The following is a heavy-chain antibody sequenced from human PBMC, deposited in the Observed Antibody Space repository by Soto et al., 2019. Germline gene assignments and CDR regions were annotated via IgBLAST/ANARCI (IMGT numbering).Heavy chain of an antibody. CDR1: GFTFSSYG. V-gene: IGHV3-33*01. J-gene: IGHJ3*02. CDR2: IWYDGSNK. CDR3: ARRGELYDSSGYAIGSDAFDI. D-gene: IGHD3-22*01. Sequence: QVELVESGGGVVQPGRSLRLSCAASGFTFSSYGMHWVRQAPGKGLEWVAVIWYDGSNKYYADPVKGRFTISRDNYKNTLYLQMNSLRSEGTDVYYCARRGELYDSSGYAIGSDAFDIWGQGTMVTVSS.